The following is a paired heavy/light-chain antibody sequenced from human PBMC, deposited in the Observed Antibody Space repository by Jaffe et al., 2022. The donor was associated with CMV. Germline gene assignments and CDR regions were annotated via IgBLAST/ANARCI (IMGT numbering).Heavy chain of an antibody. CDR2: IGGNPRST. CDR1: GFTFTNFA. D-gene: IGHD3-16*01. CDR3: AKTGSYNYVWGSENDVFDI. J-gene: IGHJ3*02. Sequence: EVQLVESGGGLVRPGGSLRLSCTASGFTFTNFAMNWVRQAPGKGLEWVSSIGGNPRSTYYADSVRARFTISRDNSKNTLYLQMSSLRAEDTAIYYCAKTGSYNYVWGSENDVFDIWGQGTRVTVSS. V-gene: IGHV3-23*04.
Light chain of an antibody. Sequence: IVLTQSPGTLSLSPGERASLSCRASHSISSKYIAWHQQKPGQAPRLLMYGSSIRATGIPDRFSGSGSGTDFTLTISRLEPDDLAIYYCQQYGSAPVTFGQGTKVELK. CDR1: HSISSKY. V-gene: IGKV3-20*01. CDR2: GSS. J-gene: IGKJ1*01. CDR3: QQYGSAPVT.